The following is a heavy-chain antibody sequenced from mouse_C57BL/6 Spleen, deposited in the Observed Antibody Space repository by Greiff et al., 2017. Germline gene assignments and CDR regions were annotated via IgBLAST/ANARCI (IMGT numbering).Heavy chain of an antibody. V-gene: IGHV1-55*01. J-gene: IGHJ2*01. CDR1: GYTFTSYW. CDR2: IYPGSGST. D-gene: IGHD2-4*01. CDR3: ASDDYDVGGIDY. Sequence: QVQLQQPGAELVKPGASVKMSCKASGYTFTSYWITWVKQRPGQGLEWIGDIYPGSGSTNYNEKFKSKATLTVDTSSSTAYMQLSSLTSKDSAVYDCASDDYDVGGIDYWGQGTTLTVSS.